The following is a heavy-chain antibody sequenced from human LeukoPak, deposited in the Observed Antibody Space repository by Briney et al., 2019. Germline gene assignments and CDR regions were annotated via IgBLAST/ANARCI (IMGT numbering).Heavy chain of an antibody. D-gene: IGHD1-14*01. CDR3: ARGQGNQFDP. CDR1: GYTFTGYY. J-gene: IGHJ5*02. Sequence: AASVKVSCKASGYTFTGYYMHWVRQAPGQGLEWMGWINPNSGGTNYAQKFQGRVTMTRNTSISTAYMELSSLRSEDTAVYYCARGQGNQFDPRGQGTLVTVSS. CDR2: INPNSGGT. V-gene: IGHV1-2*02.